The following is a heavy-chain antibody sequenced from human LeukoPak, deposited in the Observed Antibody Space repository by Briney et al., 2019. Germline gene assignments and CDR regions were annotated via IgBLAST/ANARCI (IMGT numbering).Heavy chain of an antibody. J-gene: IGHJ6*02. CDR1: GYTFTSYG. D-gene: IGHD2-15*01. Sequence: ASVKVSCKASGYTFTSYGISWVRQALGQGLEWMGWISAYNGNTNYAQKLQGRVTMTTDTSTSTAYMELRSLRSDDTAVYYCARLGYCSGGSCAYYYYGMDVWGQGTTVTVSS. V-gene: IGHV1-18*01. CDR3: ARLGYCSGGSCAYYYYGMDV. CDR2: ISAYNGNT.